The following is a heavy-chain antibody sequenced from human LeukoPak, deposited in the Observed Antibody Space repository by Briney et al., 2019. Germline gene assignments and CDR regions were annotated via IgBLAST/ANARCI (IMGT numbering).Heavy chain of an antibody. CDR3: TRETTPYY. Sequence: GGSLRLSCTASGFTFGDYALTWVRQAPGKGLEWVGFIRSKAYGGTTEYAASVKGRFTISRDDSKSIAYLQMNSLKTEDTAVYYCTRETTPYYWGQGTLVTVSS. J-gene: IGHJ4*02. V-gene: IGHV3-49*04. CDR1: GFTFGDYA. CDR2: IRSKAYGGTT. D-gene: IGHD4-17*01.